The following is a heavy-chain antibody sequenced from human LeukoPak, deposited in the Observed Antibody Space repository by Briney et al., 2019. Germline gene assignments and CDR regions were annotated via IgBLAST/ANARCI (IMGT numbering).Heavy chain of an antibody. CDR3: AKAQIHYYYYYMDV. CDR1: GFTFSNYW. CDR2: INSDGINT. J-gene: IGHJ6*03. Sequence: GGSLRLSCAASGFTFSNYWMHWVRQAPGKGLVWVSRINSDGINTSYADSVKGRFTISRDNAKNSLYLQMNSLRAEDTAVYYCAKAQIHYYYYYMDVWGKGTTVTVSS. V-gene: IGHV3-74*01.